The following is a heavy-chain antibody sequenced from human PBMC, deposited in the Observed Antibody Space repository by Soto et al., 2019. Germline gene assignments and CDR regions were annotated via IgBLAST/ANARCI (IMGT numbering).Heavy chain of an antibody. CDR2: IHHSGRT. Sequence: PSETLSLTCALYVVSFDGYYWSCIRQSPGKWLEWIGEIHHSGRTKYNPSLKSRVSLSVDTSTKHFSLKLTSVTAADRGVYYCARGVDYWSGYIFWGQGTPVTVSS. CDR3: ARGVDYWSGYIF. D-gene: IGHD3-3*01. CDR1: VVSFDGYY. V-gene: IGHV4-34*01. J-gene: IGHJ4*02.